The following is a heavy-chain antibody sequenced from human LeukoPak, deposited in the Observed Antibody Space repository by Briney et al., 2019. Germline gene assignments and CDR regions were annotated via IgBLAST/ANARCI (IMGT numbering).Heavy chain of an antibody. D-gene: IGHD5-18*01. Sequence: SETLSLTCTVSGGSISSYYWSWIRQPAGKGLEWIGRIYTSGSTNYNPSLKSRVTISVDTSKNQFSLKLSSVTAADTAVYYCARDVLGGYSYGSPQPYYMDVWGKGTTVTVSS. CDR2: IYTSGST. J-gene: IGHJ6*03. CDR1: GGSISSYY. V-gene: IGHV4-4*07. CDR3: ARDVLGGYSYGSPQPYYMDV.